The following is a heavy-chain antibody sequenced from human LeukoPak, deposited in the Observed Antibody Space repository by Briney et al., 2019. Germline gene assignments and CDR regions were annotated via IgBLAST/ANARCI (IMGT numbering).Heavy chain of an antibody. CDR3: ARVGYYDTSGLYYFDY. D-gene: IGHD3-22*01. CDR2: INPNSGGA. Sequence: ASVKASCKASGYTFTGYYMHWVRQAPGQGLEWMGRINPNSGGANYAQKFQGRVTMTRDTSISTAYMELSRLRSDDTAVYYCARVGYYDTSGLYYFDYWGQGTLVTVSS. CDR1: GYTFTGYY. J-gene: IGHJ4*02. V-gene: IGHV1-2*06.